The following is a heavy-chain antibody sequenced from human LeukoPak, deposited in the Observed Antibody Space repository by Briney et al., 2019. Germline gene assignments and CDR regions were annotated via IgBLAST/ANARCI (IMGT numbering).Heavy chain of an antibody. CDR2: IYYSGST. CDR1: GGSISSGDYY. D-gene: IGHD3-10*01. CDR3: ARTMVRSNWFDP. J-gene: IGHJ5*02. V-gene: IGHV4-30-4*01. Sequence: SETLSLTCTVSGGSISSGDYYWSWIRQPPGKGLEWIGYIYYSGSTYYNPSLKSRVIISVDTSKNQFSLKLSSVTAADTAVYYCARTMVRSNWFDPWGQGTLVTVSS.